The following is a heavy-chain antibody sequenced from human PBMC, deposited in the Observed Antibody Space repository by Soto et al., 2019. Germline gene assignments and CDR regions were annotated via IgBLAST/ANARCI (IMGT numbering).Heavy chain of an antibody. J-gene: IGHJ5*02. CDR1: GFTFSSYA. D-gene: IGHD6-13*01. V-gene: IGHV3-23*01. CDR2: ISGSGGST. Sequence: GGSLRLSCAASGFTFSSYAMSWVRQAPGKGLEWVSAISGSGGSTYYADSVKGRFTISRDNSKNTLYLQMNSLRAEDTAVYYCARDPGASSSSRQNNWFDPWGQGTLVTVSS. CDR3: ARDPGASSSSRQNNWFDP.